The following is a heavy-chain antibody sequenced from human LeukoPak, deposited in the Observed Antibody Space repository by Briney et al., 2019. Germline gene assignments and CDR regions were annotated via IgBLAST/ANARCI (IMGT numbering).Heavy chain of an antibody. D-gene: IGHD3-22*01. Sequence: SETLSLTCTVSGGSISSGGYYWSWIRQHPGKGLEWIGYIYHSGSTYYNPSLKSRVTISVDRSKNQFSLKLSSVTAADTAVYYCARSAYDSSGYYYVGHWFDPWGQGTLVTVSS. CDR1: GGSISSGGYY. J-gene: IGHJ5*02. CDR2: IYHSGST. CDR3: ARSAYDSSGYYYVGHWFDP. V-gene: IGHV4-30-2*01.